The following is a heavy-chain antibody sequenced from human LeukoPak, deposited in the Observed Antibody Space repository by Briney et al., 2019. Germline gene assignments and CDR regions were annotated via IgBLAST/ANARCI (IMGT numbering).Heavy chain of an antibody. D-gene: IGHD4-17*01. J-gene: IGHJ4*02. V-gene: IGHV3-11*01. CDR2: ISSSGSTI. CDR3: AKTDDYGDSSFDY. Sequence: GGSLRLSCAASGFTFSDYYMSWIRQAPGKGLEWGSYISSSGSTIYYADSVKGRFTISRDNAKNSLYLQMNSLRAEDTAVYYCAKTDDYGDSSFDYWGQGTLVTVSS. CDR1: GFTFSDYY.